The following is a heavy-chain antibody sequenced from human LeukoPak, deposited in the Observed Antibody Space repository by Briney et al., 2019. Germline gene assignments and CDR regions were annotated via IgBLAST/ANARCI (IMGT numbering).Heavy chain of an antibody. CDR3: AREDPQTTVPEGMDV. Sequence: KPSETLSLTCTVSGGSISYYYWSWIQQSPGKGLEWIGYIYYSGTTNYNPSLKSRVTISVDTSKNQFSLQLRSVTAADTAVYYCAREDPQTTVPEGMDVWGQGTTVTVSS. V-gene: IGHV4-59*01. J-gene: IGHJ6*02. D-gene: IGHD4-17*01. CDR1: GGSISYYY. CDR2: IYYSGTT.